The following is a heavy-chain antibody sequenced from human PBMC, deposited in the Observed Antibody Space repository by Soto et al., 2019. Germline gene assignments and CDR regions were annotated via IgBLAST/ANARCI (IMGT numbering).Heavy chain of an antibody. V-gene: IGHV4-39*01. D-gene: IGHD6-19*01. CDR2: IYYSGST. Sequence: SETLSLTCTVSGGSISSSSYYWGWIRQPPGKGLEWIGSIYYSGSTYYNPSLKSRVTISVGTSKNQFSLKLSSVTAADTAVYYCARHSSGWYNLYYYGMDVWGHGTTVTVSS. CDR1: GGSISSSSYY. J-gene: IGHJ6*02. CDR3: ARHSSGWYNLYYYGMDV.